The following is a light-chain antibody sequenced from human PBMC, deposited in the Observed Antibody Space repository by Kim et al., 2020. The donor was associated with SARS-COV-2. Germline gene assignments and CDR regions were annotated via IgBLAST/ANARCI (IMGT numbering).Light chain of an antibody. Sequence: VVDKVPITCRANQDIRNDLGWYQQNPGRAPKRLIYGASSWQSGVPSRFSGSGSGTEFTLTISSVQPEDFATYFCQQHSTYPFTFGQGTRLEIK. CDR1: QDIRND. V-gene: IGKV1-17*01. J-gene: IGKJ5*01. CDR3: QQHSTYPFT. CDR2: GAS.